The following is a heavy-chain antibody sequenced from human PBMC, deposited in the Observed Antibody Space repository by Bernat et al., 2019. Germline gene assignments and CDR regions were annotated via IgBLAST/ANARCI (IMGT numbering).Heavy chain of an antibody. CDR3: TTPTATLDY. V-gene: IGHV3-73*01. CDR1: GFTFSGSA. CDR2: IRSKANSYAT. Sequence: EVQLVESGGGLVQPGGSLKLSCAASGFTFSGSAMHWVRQASGKGLEWVGRIRSKANSYATAYAASVKGRFTIYRDDSKNTAYLQMNSLKTEDTAVYYCTTPTATLDYWGQGTLVTVPS. J-gene: IGHJ4*02. D-gene: IGHD1-1*01.